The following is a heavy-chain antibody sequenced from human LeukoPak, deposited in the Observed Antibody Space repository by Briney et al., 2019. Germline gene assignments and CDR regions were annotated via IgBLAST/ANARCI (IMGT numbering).Heavy chain of an antibody. Sequence: PGGSLRLSCVASGFTFGKYWVSWVRQAPGKGLEWVAVIWYDGSNKYYADSVKGRFTISRDNSKNTLYLQMNSLRAEDTAVYYCARDIGYFDLWGQGTLVTVSS. J-gene: IGHJ4*02. CDR1: GFTFGKYW. V-gene: IGHV3-33*07. CDR3: ARDIGYFDL. D-gene: IGHD2-15*01. CDR2: IWYDGSNK.